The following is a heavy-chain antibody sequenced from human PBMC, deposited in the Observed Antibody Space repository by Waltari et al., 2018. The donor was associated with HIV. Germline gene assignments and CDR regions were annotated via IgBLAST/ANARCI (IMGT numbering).Heavy chain of an antibody. V-gene: IGHV7-4-1*02. D-gene: IGHD2-8*02. J-gene: IGHJ5*02. CDR3: ARLNLKNGLLPSYWCHLPSS. Sequence: VPLVPSGSELKQPGASVKVACTPSVSRFTDFSLNRVRQPPGQGLEWMGWVNTKTGNPTYAQGFTGRFVISLDTSVSTTYLQISSLKVEDTAVYYCARLNLKNGLLPSYWCHLPSSWGQGTLVTVSS. CDR2: VNTKTGNP. CDR1: VSRFTDFS.